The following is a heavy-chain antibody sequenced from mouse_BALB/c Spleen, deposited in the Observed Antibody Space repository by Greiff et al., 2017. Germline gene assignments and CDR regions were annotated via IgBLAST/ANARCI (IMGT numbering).Heavy chain of an antibody. CDR1: GYAFSSSW. V-gene: IGHV1-82*01. J-gene: IGHJ2*01. CDR3: STHSSGYGFDY. D-gene: IGHD3-1*01. CDR2: IYPGDGDT. Sequence: QVQLKQSGPELVKPGASVTISCKASGYAFSSSWMNWVKQRPGQGLEWIGRIYPGDGDTNYNEKFKSKATLTLDTSSSTAYMQLSSLTSEDSAVYYCSTHSSGYGFDYWGQGTTLTVSS.